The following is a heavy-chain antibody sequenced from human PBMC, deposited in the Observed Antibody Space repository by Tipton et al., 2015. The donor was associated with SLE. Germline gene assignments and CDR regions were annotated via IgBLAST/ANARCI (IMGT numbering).Heavy chain of an antibody. Sequence: TLSLTCAVYGGSFSGYYWSWIRQPPGKGLGWIGEINHSGSTKYKPSLKSRVTISVDTSKNQFSLKLSSVTAADTAVYYCAKAGYSSGWYVVFFDYWGQGTLVTVSS. CDR1: GGSFSGYY. J-gene: IGHJ4*02. V-gene: IGHV4-34*01. CDR3: AKAGYSSGWYVVFFDY. D-gene: IGHD6-19*01. CDR2: INHSGST.